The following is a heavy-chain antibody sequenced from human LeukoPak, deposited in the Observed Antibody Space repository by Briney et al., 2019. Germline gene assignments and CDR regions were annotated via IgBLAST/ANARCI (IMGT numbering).Heavy chain of an antibody. V-gene: IGHV3-21*01. Sequence: GGSLRLSCAASGFTFSNYTMNWVRQAPGKGLEWVSSISSSSSYIYYTDSVKGRFTISRDNAKNSLFLQMNSLRAEDTAVFYCARGVSGYFDSSGRHYWGQGTLVTVSS. CDR3: ARGVSGYFDSSGRHY. D-gene: IGHD3-22*01. J-gene: IGHJ4*02. CDR2: ISSSSSYI. CDR1: GFTFSNYT.